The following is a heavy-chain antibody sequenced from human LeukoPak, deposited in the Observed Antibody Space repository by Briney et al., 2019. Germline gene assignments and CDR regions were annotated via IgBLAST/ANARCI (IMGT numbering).Heavy chain of an antibody. Sequence: SETLSLTYTVSGGSISSSSDYWGWIRQPPGKGLEWIGSIYSSGTTYYNPSLKSRVTISVDTSKNQFSLKVSSVTAADTAVYYCARYISGYSSVVFDYWGQGTLVTVSS. CDR2: IYSSGTT. CDR3: ARYISGYSSVVFDY. J-gene: IGHJ4*02. V-gene: IGHV4-39*01. CDR1: GGSISSSSDY. D-gene: IGHD6-19*01.